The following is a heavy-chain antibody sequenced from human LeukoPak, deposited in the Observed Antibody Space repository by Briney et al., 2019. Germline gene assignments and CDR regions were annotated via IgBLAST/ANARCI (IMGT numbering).Heavy chain of an antibody. J-gene: IGHJ5*02. Sequence: GGSLRLSCAASGFTFNNAWLSWVRQAPGKGLEWVGRIKSKTDGETTDYAAPVKGRFTISRDDSKNTLFLQMNSLKTDDTAVYYCNTTNWFDPWGQGTLVTVSS. CDR2: IKSKTDGETT. V-gene: IGHV3-15*01. CDR1: GFTFNNAW. CDR3: NTTNWFDP.